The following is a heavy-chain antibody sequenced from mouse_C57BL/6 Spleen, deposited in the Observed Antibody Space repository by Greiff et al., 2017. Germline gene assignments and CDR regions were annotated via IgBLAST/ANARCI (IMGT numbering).Heavy chain of an antibody. CDR3: ARATTPVGGYFDY. CDR2: IYPGSGNT. D-gene: IGHD1-1*01. Sequence: QVQLQQSGAELVRPGASVKLSCKASGYTFTDYYINWVKQRPGQGLEWIARIYPGSGNTYYNEKFKGKATLTAEKSSSTAYMQLSSLTSEDSAVYFCARATTPVGGYFDYWGQGTTLTVSS. CDR1: GYTFTDYY. J-gene: IGHJ2*01. V-gene: IGHV1-76*01.